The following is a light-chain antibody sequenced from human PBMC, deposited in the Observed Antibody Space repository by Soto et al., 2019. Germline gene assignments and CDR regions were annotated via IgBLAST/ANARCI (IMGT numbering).Light chain of an antibody. J-gene: IGKJ4*01. CDR3: QQYNSYPLT. CDR1: QSISSW. CDR2: KSS. Sequence: DLQMTQSPSTLSASVGDRVTITCRASQSISSWLAWYQQKPGKAPNLLIYKSSSLESGVPSRFSGSGSGTEFTLTISSLQPDDFATYYCQQYNSYPLTFGGGTKGEIK. V-gene: IGKV1-5*03.